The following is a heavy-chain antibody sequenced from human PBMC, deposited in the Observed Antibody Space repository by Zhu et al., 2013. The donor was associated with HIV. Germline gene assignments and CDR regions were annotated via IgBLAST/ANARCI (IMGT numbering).Heavy chain of an antibody. V-gene: IGHV1-69*01. CDR2: IMPLLGTP. CDR1: GGSFSTYI. CDR3: ATLGYYYDSSDSLYYSDF. J-gene: IGHJ4*02. D-gene: IGHD3-22*01. Sequence: QVQLVQSGAEVKKPGSSVKVSCKASGGSFSTYIISWVRQAPGQGLEWMGGIMPLLGTPSYAQNFQGRVTITADESTSTAYMELTSLRSEDTAVFYCATLGYYYDSSDSLYYSDFWGQGTLVTVSS.